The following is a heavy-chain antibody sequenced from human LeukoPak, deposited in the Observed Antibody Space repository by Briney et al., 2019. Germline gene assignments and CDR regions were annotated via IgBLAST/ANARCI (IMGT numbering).Heavy chain of an antibody. CDR2: ISGRGGST. J-gene: IGHJ4*02. CDR3: AKEVYYYGSGSEN. CDR1: GFTFSSNA. V-gene: IGHV3-23*01. D-gene: IGHD3-10*01. Sequence: GGSLRLSCAASGFTFSSNAMSWVRQAPGKGLEWVSAISGRGGSTYYADSVKGRFTISRDNSKNTLYLQMNSLRAEDTAVYYCAKEVYYYGSGSENWGQGTLVTVSS.